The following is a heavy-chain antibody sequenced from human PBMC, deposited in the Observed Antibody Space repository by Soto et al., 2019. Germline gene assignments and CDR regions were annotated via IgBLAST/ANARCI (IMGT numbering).Heavy chain of an antibody. Sequence: QVQLVQSGAEVKKPGSSVKVSCKASGGTFSSYSINWVRQAPGQGLEWMGEIIPIFGTATYAQKFQGRVTLTADESTSAAYMELSSLRSEETAVYYCARDGGRHSGGIDYWGQGTLVTVYS. D-gene: IGHD1-26*01. J-gene: IGHJ4*02. V-gene: IGHV1-69*01. CDR3: ARDGGRHSGGIDY. CDR2: IIPIFGTA. CDR1: GGTFSSYS.